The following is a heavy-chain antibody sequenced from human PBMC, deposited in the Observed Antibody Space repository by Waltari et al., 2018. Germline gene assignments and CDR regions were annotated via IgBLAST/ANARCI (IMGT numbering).Heavy chain of an antibody. Sequence: QVQLVQSGAEVKKPGASVKVSCKASGYTFTGYYMHWVRQAPGQGLEWMGRSNPNSGGTNYAQKFQGRVTMTRDTSISTAYMELSRLRSDDTAVYYCARVQRQQLVPGYYYGMDVWGQGTTVTVSS. J-gene: IGHJ6*02. CDR2: SNPNSGGT. V-gene: IGHV1-2*06. D-gene: IGHD6-13*01. CDR1: GYTFTGYY. CDR3: ARVQRQQLVPGYYYGMDV.